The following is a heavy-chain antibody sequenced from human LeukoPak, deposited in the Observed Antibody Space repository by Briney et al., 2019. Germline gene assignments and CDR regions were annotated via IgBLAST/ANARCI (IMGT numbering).Heavy chain of an antibody. CDR3: ARGFHDAFDI. CDR2: ITTDGSNT. Sequence: GGSLRPSCSASGFTFRSYWMHWVRQGPGEGPVWVSYITTDGSNTEYADSVKGRFTISRDNAKNMLYLEMNSLRADDTAVFYCARGFHDAFDIWGQGTMVTVSS. V-gene: IGHV3-74*03. J-gene: IGHJ3*02. CDR1: GFTFRSYW.